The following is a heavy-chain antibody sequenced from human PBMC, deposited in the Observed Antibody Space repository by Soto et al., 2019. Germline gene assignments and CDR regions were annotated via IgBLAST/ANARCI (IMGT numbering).Heavy chain of an antibody. Sequence: SETLSLTCTVSGGSISSGGYYWSWIRQHPGKGLEWIGYIYYSGSTYYNPSLKSRVTISVDTSKNQFSLKLSSVTAADTAVYYCARTMVVTAIPDYFDYWGQGTLVTVSS. J-gene: IGHJ4*02. V-gene: IGHV4-31*03. CDR3: ARTMVVTAIPDYFDY. CDR2: IYYSGST. CDR1: GGSISSGGYY. D-gene: IGHD2-21*02.